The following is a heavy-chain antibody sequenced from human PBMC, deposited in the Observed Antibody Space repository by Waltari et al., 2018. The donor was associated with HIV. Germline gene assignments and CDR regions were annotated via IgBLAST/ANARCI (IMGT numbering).Heavy chain of an antibody. CDR1: GFPFRSYG. D-gene: IGHD3-22*01. CDR2: ISYDGSNK. J-gene: IGHJ4*02. Sequence: QVQLVESGGGVVQPGRSLSLSCAASGFPFRSYGVHWVRQAPGKGLEWVAVISYDGSNKYYADSVKGRFTISRDNSKNTLYLQMNSLRAEDTAVYYCAKGSTYYYDRTPFDYWGQGTLVTVSS. CDR3: AKGSTYYYDRTPFDY. V-gene: IGHV3-30*18.